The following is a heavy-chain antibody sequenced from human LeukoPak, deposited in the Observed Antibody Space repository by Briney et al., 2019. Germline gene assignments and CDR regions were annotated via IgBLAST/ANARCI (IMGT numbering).Heavy chain of an antibody. D-gene: IGHD3-3*02. CDR2: VYYSGAT. J-gene: IGHJ4*02. CDR3: GRILPRRISDH. CDR1: SDSIINYF. V-gene: IGHV4-59*01. Sequence: SETLSLTCTVTSDSIINYFCSCILQPPGKGLEWIGYVYYSGATRYNPSLRSRVTISVDTSNNQFSLTLNSMTAADTAVYYCGRILPRRISDHWGQGTLVTVSS.